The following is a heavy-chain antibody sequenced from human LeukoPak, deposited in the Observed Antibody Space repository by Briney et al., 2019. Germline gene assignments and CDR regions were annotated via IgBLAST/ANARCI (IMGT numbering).Heavy chain of an antibody. Sequence: KSGGSLRLSCAASGFTFSSYAMTWVRQAPGKGLEWVSGISGSGASTRYADSVKGRFTISRDNSKNTLYLQMNSLRAEDTAVYYCAKDSGYRSGWYEDSFDIWGQGTMVTVSS. CDR2: ISGSGAST. CDR3: AKDSGYRSGWYEDSFDI. V-gene: IGHV3-23*01. J-gene: IGHJ3*02. CDR1: GFTFSSYA. D-gene: IGHD6-13*01.